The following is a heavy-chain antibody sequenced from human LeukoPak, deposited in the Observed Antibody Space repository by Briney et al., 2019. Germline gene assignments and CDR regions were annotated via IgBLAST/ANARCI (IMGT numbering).Heavy chain of an antibody. CDR1: GGSFSGYY. V-gene: IGHV4-34*01. D-gene: IGHD2-15*01. J-gene: IGHJ5*02. CDR2: INHSGST. CDR3: ARVTPYCSGGSCYPGWFDP. Sequence: SETLSLTCAVYGGSFSGYYWSWIRQPPGKGLEWIGEINHSGSTNYDPSLKSRVTISVDTSKNQFSLKLSSVTAADTAVYYCARVTPYCSGGSCYPGWFDPWGQGTLVTVSS.